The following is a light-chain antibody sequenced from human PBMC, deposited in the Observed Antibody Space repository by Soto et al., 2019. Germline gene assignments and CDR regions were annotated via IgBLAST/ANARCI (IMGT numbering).Light chain of an antibody. CDR2: KAS. CDR1: QSISSW. CDR3: QQYNSYPWT. J-gene: IGKJ1*01. Sequence: IQVTQSPSTLSASVGDRVTITCRASQSISSWLAWYQQKPGKAPKLLIYKASSLESGVPSRFSGGGSVTEFTLTISSLQPDDFATYYCQQYNSYPWTFGQGTKVDIK. V-gene: IGKV1-5*03.